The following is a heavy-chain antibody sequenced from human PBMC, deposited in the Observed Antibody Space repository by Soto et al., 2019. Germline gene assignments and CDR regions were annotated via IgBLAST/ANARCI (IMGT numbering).Heavy chain of an antibody. D-gene: IGHD3-3*01. CDR3: ARGTLTTFAVSDAFDI. J-gene: IGHJ3*02. Sequence: SVKVSCKASGGTFSSYAISWVRQAPGQGLEWMGGIIPIFGTANYAQKFQGRVTITADESTSTAYMELSSLRSEETAVYYCARGTLTTFAVSDAFDIWGQGTMVTVSS. V-gene: IGHV1-69*13. CDR1: GGTFSSYA. CDR2: IIPIFGTA.